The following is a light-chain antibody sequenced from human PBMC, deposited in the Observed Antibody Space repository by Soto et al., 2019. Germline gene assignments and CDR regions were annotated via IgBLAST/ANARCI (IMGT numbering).Light chain of an antibody. CDR2: GAS. CDR3: QQRSNWHIT. V-gene: IGKV3-15*01. Sequence: EIVMTQSPATLSVSPGERATLSCRAGQNIHTNLAWYQQKPGQAPRLLFYGASTGATGLPARFSGSGSGTDFTLTISSLEPEDFAVYYCQQRSNWHITFGQGTRLEIK. CDR1: QNIHTN. J-gene: IGKJ5*01.